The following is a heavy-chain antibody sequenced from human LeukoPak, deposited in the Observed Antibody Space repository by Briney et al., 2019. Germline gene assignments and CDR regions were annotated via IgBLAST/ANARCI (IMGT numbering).Heavy chain of an antibody. Sequence: GGSLRLSCAASGFTFSSYAMSWVRQAPGKGLEWVSAISGSGGTTYYADSVKGRFTISRDNSKNTLYLQMNSLRAEDTAVYYCAKGHNVSYYTPLDWVQGTLVTVSS. V-gene: IGHV3-23*01. D-gene: IGHD2-2*02. J-gene: IGHJ4*02. CDR3: AKGHNVSYYTPLD. CDR2: ISGSGGTT. CDR1: GFTFSSYA.